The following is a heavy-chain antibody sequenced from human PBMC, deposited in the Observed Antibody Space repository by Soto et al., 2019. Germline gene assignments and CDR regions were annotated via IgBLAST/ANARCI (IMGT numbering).Heavy chain of an antibody. Sequence: SETLSLTCTVSGDSISSGNKYWSWIRQAPGKGLEWIGYIFSSGTTYYNPSLKSRLTMSLDTSQNQFSLRLASVTDADSAVYYCARVPSPFDYYYAMDVWGQGTTVTV. CDR1: GDSISSGNKY. CDR2: IFSSGTT. V-gene: IGHV4-30-4*01. D-gene: IGHD3-16*01. CDR3: ARVPSPFDYYYAMDV. J-gene: IGHJ6*02.